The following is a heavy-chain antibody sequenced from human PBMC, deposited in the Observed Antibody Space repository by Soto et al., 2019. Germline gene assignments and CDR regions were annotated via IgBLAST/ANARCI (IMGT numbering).Heavy chain of an antibody. J-gene: IGHJ4*02. V-gene: IGHV7-4-1*01. CDR2: INTNTGNP. CDR1: GYTFTSYA. D-gene: IGHD3-3*01. CDR3: AREGRGYYDFWSGYQGSGHDY. Sequence: QVQLVQSGSELKKPGASVKVSCKASGYTFTSYAMNWVRQAPGQGLEWMGWINTNTGNPTYAQGFTGRFVFSVDTSVSTAYMQICSLKAEDTAVYYCAREGRGYYDFWSGYQGSGHDYWGQGTLVTVSS.